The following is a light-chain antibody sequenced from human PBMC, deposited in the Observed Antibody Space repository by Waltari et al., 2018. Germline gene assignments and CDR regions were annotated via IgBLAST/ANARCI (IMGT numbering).Light chain of an antibody. V-gene: IGLV1-44*01. J-gene: IGLJ3*02. CDR1: TSNIGRNP. Sequence: QSVLTQPPSASGTPGQRVIISCSGTTSNIGRNPLNWYQQVPGTTPKVLIYNDNQRAGGGPERFSVSKSGPSASLAISGLQSDDEADDYCAARDDSLNVWVFGGGTKVTVL. CDR3: AARDDSLNVWV. CDR2: NDN.